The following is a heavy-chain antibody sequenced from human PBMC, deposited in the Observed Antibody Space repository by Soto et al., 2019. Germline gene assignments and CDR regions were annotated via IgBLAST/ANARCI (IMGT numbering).Heavy chain of an antibody. CDR2: IYHSGST. V-gene: IGHV4-30-2*01. Sequence: PSETLSLTCAVSGGSISSGGYSWSWIRQPPGKGLEWIGYIYHSGSTYYNPSLKSRVTISVDTSKNQFSLKLSSVTAADTAVYYCARGSASGYDILTGYYNVRPGDFDYWGQGTLVTVSS. CDR3: ARGSASGYDILTGYYNVRPGDFDY. CDR1: GGSISSGGYS. D-gene: IGHD3-9*01. J-gene: IGHJ4*02.